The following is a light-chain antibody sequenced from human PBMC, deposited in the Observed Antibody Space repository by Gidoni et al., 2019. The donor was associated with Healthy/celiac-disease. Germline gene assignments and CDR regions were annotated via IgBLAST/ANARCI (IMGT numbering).Light chain of an antibody. V-gene: IGLV3-19*01. Sequence: SSELTQDPAVSVALGQTVRITCQGDSLRSYYASWYQHKPGQAPVLVIYGKNNRPSGIPDRFSGSSSGNIASLTITGAQAEDEADYYCNSRDSSGNHWVFGGGTKLTVL. CDR1: SLRSYY. J-gene: IGLJ3*02. CDR3: NSRDSSGNHWV. CDR2: GKN.